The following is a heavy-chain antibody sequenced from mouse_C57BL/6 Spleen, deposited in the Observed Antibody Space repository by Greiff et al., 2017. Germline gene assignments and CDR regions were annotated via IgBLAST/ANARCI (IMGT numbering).Heavy chain of an antibody. Sequence: QVHVKQPGAELVKPGASVKLSCKASGYTFTSYWMHWVKQRPGQGLEWIGMIHPNSGSTNYNEKFKSKATLTVDKSSSTAYMQLSSLTSEDSAVYYCARGELLRPFDYWGQGTTLTVSS. J-gene: IGHJ2*01. CDR1: GYTFTSYW. CDR3: ARGELLRPFDY. CDR2: IHPNSGST. V-gene: IGHV1-64*01. D-gene: IGHD1-2*01.